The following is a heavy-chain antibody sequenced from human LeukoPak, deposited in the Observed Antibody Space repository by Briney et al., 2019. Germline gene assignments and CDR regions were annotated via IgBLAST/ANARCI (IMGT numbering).Heavy chain of an antibody. V-gene: IGHV3-30*02. CDR1: GFTFSSYG. CDR2: IRYDGSNK. J-gene: IGHJ5*02. Sequence: GGSLRLSCAASGFTFSSYGMHWVRQAPGKGLEWVAFIRYDGSNKYYADSVKGRFTISRDNAKNSLYLQMNGLRVEDTAVYYCARVYYASWSGQPLSQHWLDPWGQGTLVTVSS. CDR3: ARVYYASWSGQPLSQHWLDP. D-gene: IGHD3-3*01.